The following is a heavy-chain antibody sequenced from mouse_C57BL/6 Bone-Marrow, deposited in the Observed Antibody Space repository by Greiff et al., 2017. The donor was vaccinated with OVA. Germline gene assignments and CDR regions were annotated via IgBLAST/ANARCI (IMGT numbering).Heavy chain of an antibody. CDR3: AKSYSDV. CDR1: GFTFSSYA. CDR2: ISDGGSYT. Sequence: EVMLVESGGGLVKPGGSLKLSCAASGFTFSSYAMSWVRQTPAKRLEWVATISDGGSYTYYPDNVKGRFTIARDNAKNNLYLQMSHMKSEDTAMYYCAKSYSDVWGTGTTVTVSS. V-gene: IGHV5-4*03. D-gene: IGHD1-1*01. J-gene: IGHJ1*03.